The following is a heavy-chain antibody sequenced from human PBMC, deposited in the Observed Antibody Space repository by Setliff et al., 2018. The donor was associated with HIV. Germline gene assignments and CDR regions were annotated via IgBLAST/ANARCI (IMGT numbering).Heavy chain of an antibody. V-gene: IGHV3-15*01. J-gene: IGHJ3*02. Sequence: GGSLRLSCAASGFTFSNAWMTWVRQAPGKGLEWVGHTRSKADGGTIDYAAPVKGRFTISRDDSKDTLYLQMNSLETEDTGVYYCATDVPYTGGGALYIWGQGTMVTVSS. CDR1: GFTFSNAW. CDR2: TRSKADGGTI. D-gene: IGHD3-16*01. CDR3: ATDVPYTGGGALYI.